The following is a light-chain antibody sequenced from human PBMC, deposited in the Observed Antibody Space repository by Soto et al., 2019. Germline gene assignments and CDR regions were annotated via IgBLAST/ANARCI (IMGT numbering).Light chain of an antibody. CDR2: RNT. CDR3: ATWDDSLNGFYV. CDR1: TSNIGSNY. J-gene: IGLJ1*01. V-gene: IGLV1-47*01. Sequence: QSVLTQPPSASGTPGQGVTISCSGSTSNIGSNYVYWYQQLPGTAPKLLIYRNTQRPSGVADRSSVSKSGTSASLPISGLRSDDEADYFCATWDDSLNGFYVFGTGTKVTVL.